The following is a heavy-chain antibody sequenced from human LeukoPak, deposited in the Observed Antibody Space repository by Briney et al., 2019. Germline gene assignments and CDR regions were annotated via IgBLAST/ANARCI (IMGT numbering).Heavy chain of an antibody. Sequence: GGSLRLSCAASGFTFSSYAMSWVRQAPGKGLEWVANIKQDGSEKDYVDSVKGRFTISRDNAKKSPYLQMNSLRAEDTAVYYCARYCGGDCYGMDVWGQGTTVTVSS. D-gene: IGHD2-21*01. CDR3: ARYCGGDCYGMDV. CDR2: IKQDGSEK. J-gene: IGHJ6*02. V-gene: IGHV3-7*01. CDR1: GFTFSSYA.